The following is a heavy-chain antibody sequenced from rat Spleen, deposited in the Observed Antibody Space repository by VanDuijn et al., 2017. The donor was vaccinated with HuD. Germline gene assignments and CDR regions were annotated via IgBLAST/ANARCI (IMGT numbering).Heavy chain of an antibody. CDR2: ICAGGGNT. CDR3: AKDRGSYYSGGFDY. J-gene: IGHJ3*01. CDR1: GFTYSNYV. V-gene: IGHV5S13*01. Sequence: EVQLVESGGGLVQPGGSLKLSCAASGFTYSNYVMAWVRQAPTKGLEWVASICAGGGNTYYRDSVKGRFTVSRDNAKNTLYLQMDSLRSEDTATYYCAKDRGSYYSGGFDYWGQGTLVTVSS. D-gene: IGHD1-1*01.